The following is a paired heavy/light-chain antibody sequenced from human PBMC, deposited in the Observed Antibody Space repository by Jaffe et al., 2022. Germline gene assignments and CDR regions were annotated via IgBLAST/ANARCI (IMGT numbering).Heavy chain of an antibody. CDR3: ATPGRGEQWLDSQYDDAFDI. CDR2: ISGSGGST. CDR1: GFTFSSYA. J-gene: IGHJ3*02. D-gene: IGHD6-19*01. V-gene: IGHV3-23*01. Sequence: EVQLLESGGGLVQPGGSLRLSCAASGFTFSSYAMSWVRQAPGKGLEWVSAISGSGGSTYYADSVKGRFTISRDNSKNTLYLQMNSLRAEDTAVYYCATPGRGEQWLDSQYDDAFDIWGQGTMVTVSS.
Light chain of an antibody. J-gene: IGLJ1*01. CDR3: QAWDSSTYYV. Sequence: SYELTQPPSVSVSPGQTASITCSGDKLGDKYACWYQQKPGQSPVLVIYQDSKRPSGIPERFSGSNSGNTATLTISGTQAMDEADYYCQAWDSSTYYVFGTGTKVTVL. CDR1: KLGDKY. V-gene: IGLV3-1*01. CDR2: QDS.